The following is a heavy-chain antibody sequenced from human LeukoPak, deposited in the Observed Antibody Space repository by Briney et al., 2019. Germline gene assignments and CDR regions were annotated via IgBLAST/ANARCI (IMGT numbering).Heavy chain of an antibody. V-gene: IGHV3-23*01. J-gene: IGHJ6*03. D-gene: IGHD2-15*01. CDR1: GFTFSNYA. Sequence: GGSLRLSCAASGFTFSNYAMSWVRQAPGGGLEWVSAISGSGDTTFHADSVKGRFTTSRDDSKNTLSLQMSGLRVEDSAVYFCAKDTSAWWYHRAYMNVWGTGTTVTVSS. CDR3: AKDTSAWWYHRAYMNV. CDR2: ISGSGDTT.